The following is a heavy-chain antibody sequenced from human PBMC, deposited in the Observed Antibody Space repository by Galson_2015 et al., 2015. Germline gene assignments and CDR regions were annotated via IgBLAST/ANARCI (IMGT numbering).Heavy chain of an antibody. D-gene: IGHD4-11*01. CDR3: AKDRYSNYDAFDI. CDR2: ISRSADHT. J-gene: IGHJ3*02. Sequence: SLRLSCAASGSTFSRYAMNWVRQAPGKGLEWVSTISRSADHTYYADSAKGRFTISRDNSKNTLYLQMNTLRAEDTAVYYCAKDRYSNYDAFDIWGQGTMVTVSS. CDR1: GSTFSRYA. V-gene: IGHV3-23*01.